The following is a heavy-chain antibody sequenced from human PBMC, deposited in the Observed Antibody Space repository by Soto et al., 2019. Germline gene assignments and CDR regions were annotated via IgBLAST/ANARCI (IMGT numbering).Heavy chain of an antibody. D-gene: IGHD3-9*01. CDR2: VYYTGST. V-gene: IGHV4-59*12. CDR3: ARVTQRRYSNLDFDY. CDR1: GGSISNYY. J-gene: IGHJ4*02. Sequence: PSETLSLTCTVSGGSISNYYWTWIRQTPGKGLEWIGYVYYTGSTNYNPSLKSRVHISIDTSKNEFYLNLTSVTAAETAIYYCARVTQRRYSNLDFDYWGQGTLVTVYS.